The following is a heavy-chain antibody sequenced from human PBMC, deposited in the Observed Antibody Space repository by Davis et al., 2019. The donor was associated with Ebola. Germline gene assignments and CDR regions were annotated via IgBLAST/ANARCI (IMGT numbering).Heavy chain of an antibody. J-gene: IGHJ4*02. CDR3: ARNNSGIPFDS. CDR1: GGSISSYY. V-gene: IGHV4-59*12. D-gene: IGHD3-10*01. CDR2: MYYSGST. Sequence: PSETLSLTCTVSGGSISSYYWSWIRQPPGKGLEWIGYMYYSGSTNYNPSLKSRLTISVDTSKNQFSLKLNSLTAADTAVYYCARNNSGIPFDSWGQGALVIVSS.